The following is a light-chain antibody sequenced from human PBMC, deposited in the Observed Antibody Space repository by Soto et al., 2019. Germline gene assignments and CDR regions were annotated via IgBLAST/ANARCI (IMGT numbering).Light chain of an antibody. CDR1: SSDVGSSNS. V-gene: IGLV2-18*02. CDR2: EVT. Sequence: QSALTQPPSVSGSPGQSVTISCTGTSSDVGSSNSVSWYQQRPGTVPKLMIYEVTNRRSGVPDRFSGSRSGNTASLTISGLQAEDEADYYCSSYTTSNTYVFGTGTKVTVL. CDR3: SSYTTSNTYV. J-gene: IGLJ1*01.